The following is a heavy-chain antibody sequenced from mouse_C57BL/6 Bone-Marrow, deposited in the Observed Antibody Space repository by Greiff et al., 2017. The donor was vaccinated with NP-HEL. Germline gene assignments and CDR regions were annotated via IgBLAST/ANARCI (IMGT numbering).Heavy chain of an antibody. D-gene: IGHD1-1*01. J-gene: IGHJ2*01. V-gene: IGHV1-80*01. CDR2: IYPGDGDT. CDR1: GYAFSSYW. Sequence: QVQLKQSGAELVKPGASVKISCKASGYAFSSYWMNWVKQRPGKGLEWIGQIYPGDGDTNYNGKFKGKATLTADKSSSTAYMQLSSLTSEDSAVYFCARRPCYGSSAGDYFDYWGQGTTLTVSS. CDR3: ARRPCYGSSAGDYFDY.